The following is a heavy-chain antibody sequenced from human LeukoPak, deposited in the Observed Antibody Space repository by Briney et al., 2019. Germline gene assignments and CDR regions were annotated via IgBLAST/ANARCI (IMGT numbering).Heavy chain of an antibody. J-gene: IGHJ6*03. CDR1: GGSFSSYY. Sequence: SETLSLTCTVSGGSFSSYYWSWIRQPPGKGLEWIGYIYYSGSTNYNPSLKSRITISVDTSKNQFSLKLSSVTAADTAMYYCARHGVVPAAITGHNYYYYMDVWGKGTTVTVSS. CDR3: ARHGVVPAAITGHNYYYYMDV. V-gene: IGHV4-59*01. D-gene: IGHD2-2*02. CDR2: IYYSGST.